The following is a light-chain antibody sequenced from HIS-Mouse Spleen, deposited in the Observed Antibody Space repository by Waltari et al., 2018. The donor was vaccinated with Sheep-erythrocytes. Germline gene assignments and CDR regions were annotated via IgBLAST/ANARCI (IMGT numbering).Light chain of an antibody. CDR1: RSAVGGYNY. V-gene: IGLV2-8*01. J-gene: IGLJ3*02. Sequence: SALTQPPSASGSPGQPVTISCTGTRSAVGGYNYVPWYHQHPGKAPKLMIYEASKRPAGVPDRFSGSKSGNTASLTVSGLQAEDEADYYCSSYAGSNNWVFGGGTKLTVL. CDR3: SSYAGSNNWV. CDR2: EAS.